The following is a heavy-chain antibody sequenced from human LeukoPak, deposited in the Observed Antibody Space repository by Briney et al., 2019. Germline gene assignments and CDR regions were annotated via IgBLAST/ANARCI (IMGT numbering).Heavy chain of an antibody. V-gene: IGHV1-2*02. CDR1: GYTFTGYY. CDR2: INPNSGGT. CDR3: ARGEVRNSYGYPYYYMDV. D-gene: IGHD5-18*01. J-gene: IGHJ6*03. Sequence: GASVKVSCKASGYTFTGYYMHWVRQAPGQGLEWMGWINPNSGGTNYAQKFQGRVTMTRDTSISTAYMELSRLRSDDTAVYYCARGEVRNSYGYPYYYMDVWGKGTTVTVSS.